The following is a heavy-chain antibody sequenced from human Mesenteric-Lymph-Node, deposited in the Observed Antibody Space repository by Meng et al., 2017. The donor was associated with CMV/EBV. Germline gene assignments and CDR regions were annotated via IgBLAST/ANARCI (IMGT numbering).Heavy chain of an antibody. CDR1: GFTFDDYG. Sequence: GGSLRLSCTASGFTFDDYGMSWVRQAPGKGLEWVSAISGSGGSTYYADSVKGRFTISRDNSKNTLYLQMNSLRAEDTAVYYCAKDGGYSSGWYFFDYWGQGTLVTVSS. J-gene: IGHJ4*02. CDR2: ISGSGGST. V-gene: IGHV3-23*01. D-gene: IGHD6-19*01. CDR3: AKDGGYSSGWYFFDY.